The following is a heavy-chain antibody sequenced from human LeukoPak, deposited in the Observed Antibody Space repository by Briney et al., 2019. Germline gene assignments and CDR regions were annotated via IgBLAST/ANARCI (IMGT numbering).Heavy chain of an antibody. D-gene: IGHD2-2*01. CDR1: GGSISSGDYY. CDR3: ARDIVVVPAAIAWFDP. J-gene: IGHJ5*02. Sequence: SQTLSLTCTVSGGSISSGDYYWGWIRRPPGKGLEWIGYIYYSGSTYYNPSLKSRVTISVDTSKNQFSLKLSSVTAADTAVYYCARDIVVVPAAIAWFDPWGQGTLVTVSS. V-gene: IGHV4-30-4*08. CDR2: IYYSGST.